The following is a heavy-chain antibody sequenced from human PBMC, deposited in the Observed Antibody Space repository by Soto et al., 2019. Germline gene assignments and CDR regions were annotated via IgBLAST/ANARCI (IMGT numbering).Heavy chain of an antibody. V-gene: IGHV1-3*01. CDR1: SGSSTSYD. CDR2: LNAGNGNT. J-gene: IGHJ6*03. Sequence: GAEQGFCKAASGSSTSYDMSRVRHEAGERRERIWRLNAGNGNTKYSQKFQGRVTITRDTSASTAYMELSSLKSEDTAVYYCSRVGGDYSHNYYYYMDVWGKGTPVTVPS. CDR3: SRVGGDYSHNYYYYMDV. D-gene: IGHD4-4*01.